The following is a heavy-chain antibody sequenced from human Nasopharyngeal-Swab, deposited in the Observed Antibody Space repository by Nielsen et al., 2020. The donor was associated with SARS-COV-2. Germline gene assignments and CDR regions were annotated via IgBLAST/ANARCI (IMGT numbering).Heavy chain of an antibody. CDR3: ARGIRPGPRATRGRYFDY. V-gene: IGHV4-34*01. J-gene: IGHJ4*02. CDR2: INHRGST. Sequence: WSRQPPGKGLEWIGEINHRGSTNYKPSLKSRVSISVDTSKNQFSLKLSSVTAADTAVYYCARGIRPGPRATRGRYFDYWGQGTLVTVSS. D-gene: IGHD1-26*01.